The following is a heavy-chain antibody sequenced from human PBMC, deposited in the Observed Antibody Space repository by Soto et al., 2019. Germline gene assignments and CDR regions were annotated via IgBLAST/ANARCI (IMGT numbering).Heavy chain of an antibody. CDR3: ARGRFRRTWFDP. D-gene: IGHD3-16*01. V-gene: IGHV1-8*01. Sequence: QVQLVQSGAEVKKPGASVKVSCKASGYTFTNYDIHWVRQATGQGLEWMGWMNPDSGNTGQSKQFQGRVTMTRDTYISTAYTEMSSLRSEDTAVYYCARGRFRRTWFDPWGQGTLVSVSS. CDR2: MNPDSGNT. J-gene: IGHJ5*02. CDR1: GYTFTNYD.